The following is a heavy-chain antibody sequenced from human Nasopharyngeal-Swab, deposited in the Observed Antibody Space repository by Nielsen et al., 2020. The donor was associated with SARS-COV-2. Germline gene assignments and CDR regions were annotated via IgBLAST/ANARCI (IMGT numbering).Heavy chain of an antibody. Sequence: GGSLRLSCAASGFTFSSYAMNGVRQAPGKGLEWVAFIRYDGSDYYYADSVEGRFTISRDNSKNTLYLQLNSLRAEDTAVYYCARQDSSAYYYVFNYWGQGALVTVSS. CDR1: GFTFSSYA. V-gene: IGHV3-30*02. CDR3: ARQDSSAYYYVFNY. J-gene: IGHJ4*02. CDR2: IRYDGSDY. D-gene: IGHD3-22*01.